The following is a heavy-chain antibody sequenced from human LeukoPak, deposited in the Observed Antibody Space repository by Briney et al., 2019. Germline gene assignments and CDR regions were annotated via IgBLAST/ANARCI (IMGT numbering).Heavy chain of an antibody. CDR2: ISYDGNNK. D-gene: IGHD6-6*01. CDR1: GFTFSKYG. V-gene: IGHV3-30*03. CDR3: GSSSPFDY. J-gene: IGHJ4*02. Sequence: PGGSLRLSCVTTGFTFSKYGMHWVRQAPGKGLEWVAVISYDGNNKYHADSVKGRFTISRDNSKNALYLQMNSLGAEDTAVYYCGSSSPFDYWGQGTLVTVSS.